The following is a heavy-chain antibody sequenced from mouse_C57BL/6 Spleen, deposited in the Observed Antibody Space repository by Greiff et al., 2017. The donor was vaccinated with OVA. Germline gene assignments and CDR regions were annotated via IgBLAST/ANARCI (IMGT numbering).Heavy chain of an antibody. Sequence: VQLQQPGAELVMPGASVKLSCKASGYTFTSYWMHWVKQRPGQGLEWIGEIDPSDSYTNYNQKFKGKATLTVDKSSSTAYMQLSSLTSEDSAVYYCARSATVVARDFDVWGTGTTVTVSS. V-gene: IGHV1-69*01. J-gene: IGHJ1*03. D-gene: IGHD1-1*01. CDR3: ARSATVVARDFDV. CDR2: IDPSDSYT. CDR1: GYTFTSYW.